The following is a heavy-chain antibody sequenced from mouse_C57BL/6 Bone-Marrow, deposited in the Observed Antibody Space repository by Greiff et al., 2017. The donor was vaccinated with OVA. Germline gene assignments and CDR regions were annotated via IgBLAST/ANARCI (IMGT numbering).Heavy chain of an antibody. V-gene: IGHV1-81*01. CDR1: GYTFTSYG. CDR3: AGTTVYAMDY. Sequence: QVQLKESGAELARPGASVKLSCKASGYTFTSYGISWVKQRTGQGLEWIGEIYPRSGNTYYNEKFKGKATLTADKSSSTAYMELRSLTSEDSAVYFCAGTTVYAMDYWGQGTSVTVSS. CDR2: IYPRSGNT. J-gene: IGHJ4*01. D-gene: IGHD1-1*01.